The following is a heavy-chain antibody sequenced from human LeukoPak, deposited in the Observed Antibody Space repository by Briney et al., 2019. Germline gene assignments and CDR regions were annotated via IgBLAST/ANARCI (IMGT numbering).Heavy chain of an antibody. Sequence: GGSLRLSCAASGFTFSSYGMHWVRQAPGKGLEWVAFIRYDASNKYYADSVKGRFTMSRDNSKNTLYLQMNSLRAEDTAVYYCAKDPVTMVRGVAGYFDYWGQGTLVTVSS. J-gene: IGHJ4*02. D-gene: IGHD3-10*01. CDR2: IRYDASNK. CDR3: AKDPVTMVRGVAGYFDY. CDR1: GFTFSSYG. V-gene: IGHV3-30*02.